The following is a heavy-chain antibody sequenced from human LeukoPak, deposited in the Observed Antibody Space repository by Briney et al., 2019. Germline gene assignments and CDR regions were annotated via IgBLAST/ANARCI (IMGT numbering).Heavy chain of an antibody. V-gene: IGHV3-23*01. CDR2: ISDGGGAT. CDR1: GFTFSSYA. CDR3: AGGFSGWSPKF. J-gene: IGHJ4*02. D-gene: IGHD6-19*01. Sequence: GGSLRLSCAASGFTFSSYAMTWVRQAPGKGLEWVSGISDGGGATYYADSVKGRFTLSRDNSKNTLYLQMTSLRADDTAVYYCAGGFSGWSPKFWGQGTLVTVSS.